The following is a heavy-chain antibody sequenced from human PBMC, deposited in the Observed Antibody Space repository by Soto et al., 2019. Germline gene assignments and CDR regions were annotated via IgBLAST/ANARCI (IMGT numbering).Heavy chain of an antibody. CDR1: GFTVSSNY. Sequence: GGSLRLSCAASGFTVSSNYMSWVRQAPGKGLEWVSVIYSGGSTYYADSVKGRFTISRDNSKNTLYLQMNSLRAEDTAVYYCARDKSSPPRFGLDYYYYMDVWGKGTTVTVSS. V-gene: IGHV3-66*01. J-gene: IGHJ6*03. D-gene: IGHD3-10*01. CDR2: IYSGGST. CDR3: ARDKSSPPRFGLDYYYYMDV.